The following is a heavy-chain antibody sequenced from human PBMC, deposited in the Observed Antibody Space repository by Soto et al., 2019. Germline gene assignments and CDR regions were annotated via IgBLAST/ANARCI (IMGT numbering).Heavy chain of an antibody. Sequence: ESLKISGKGSGYNFASYSFARVPQMPVKGLKWMGIIYPGDSNTRYSPSFQGQVNISADQSITTAFLQWSSLKASDTAMYFCARTAAAYKNCYVMDFWGQGTTVTVSS. CDR3: ARTAAAYKNCYVMDF. CDR2: IYPGDSNT. D-gene: IGHD6-13*01. V-gene: IGHV5-51*01. CDR1: GYNFASYS. J-gene: IGHJ6*02.